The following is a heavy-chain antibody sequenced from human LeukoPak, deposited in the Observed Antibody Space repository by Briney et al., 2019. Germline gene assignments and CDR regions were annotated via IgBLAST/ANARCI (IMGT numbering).Heavy chain of an antibody. CDR2: INAGNGNT. CDR1: GYTFTSYA. Sequence: GASVKVSCKASGYTFTSYAMHWVRQAPGQRLEWMGWINAGNGNTKYSQEFQGRVTITRDTSASTAYMELRSLRSDDTAVYYCARDPHVVVVAATRYWNYWGQGTLVTVSS. V-gene: IGHV1-3*01. D-gene: IGHD2-15*01. CDR3: ARDPHVVVVAATRYWNY. J-gene: IGHJ4*02.